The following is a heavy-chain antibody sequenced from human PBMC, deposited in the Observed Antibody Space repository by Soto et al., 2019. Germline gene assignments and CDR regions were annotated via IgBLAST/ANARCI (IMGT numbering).Heavy chain of an antibody. D-gene: IGHD6-19*01. CDR2: IYYSGST. CDR3: ARGPGIAVAGGGPFDY. J-gene: IGHJ4*02. CDR1: GGSISSYY. Sequence: SETLSLTCTVSGGSISSYYWSWIRQPPGKGLEWIGYIYYSGSTNYNPSLKSRVTISVDTSKNQFSLKLSSVTAADTAVYYCARGPGIAVAGGGPFDYWGQGTLGTVS. V-gene: IGHV4-59*01.